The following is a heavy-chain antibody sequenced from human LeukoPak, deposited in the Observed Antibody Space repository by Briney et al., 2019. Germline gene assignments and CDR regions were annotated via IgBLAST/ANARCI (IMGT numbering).Heavy chain of an antibody. CDR3: ARAQRGYNYGTDDY. J-gene: IGHJ4*02. D-gene: IGHD5-18*01. CDR1: GYTFTDYY. Sequence: ASVKVSCKASGYTFTDYYILWVRQAPGQGLEWMGWINPNSGGTNYAQKFQGRVTMTRDTSISTAYMELSRLKSDDTAIYYCARAQRGYNYGTDDYWGQGTLVTVSS. CDR2: INPNSGGT. V-gene: IGHV1-2*02.